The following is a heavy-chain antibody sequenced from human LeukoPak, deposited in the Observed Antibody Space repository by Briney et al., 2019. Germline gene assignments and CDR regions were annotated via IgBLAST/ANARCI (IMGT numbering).Heavy chain of an antibody. CDR1: GFTFSSYG. D-gene: IGHD6-13*01. Sequence: QPGRSLRLSCAASGFTFSSYGMHWVRQAPGKGLEWVAVISYDGSNKYYADSVKGRFTIFRDNSKNTLYLQMNGLRAEDTAVYYCARGVIAAAEDNYYYYYGLDVWGQGTTVTVSS. CDR3: ARGVIAAAEDNYYYYYGLDV. J-gene: IGHJ6*02. V-gene: IGHV3-33*01. CDR2: ISYDGSNK.